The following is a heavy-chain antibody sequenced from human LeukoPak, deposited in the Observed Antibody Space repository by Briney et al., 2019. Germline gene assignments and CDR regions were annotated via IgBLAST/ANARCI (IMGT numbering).Heavy chain of an antibody. V-gene: IGHV4-38-2*02. D-gene: IGHD3-10*01. CDR3: ARDRYYGSGSYGYYYYMDV. J-gene: IGHJ6*03. CDR1: GYSISSGYY. CDR2: IYHSGST. Sequence: SETLSLTCTVSGYSISSGYYWGWIRQPPGKGLEWIGSIYHSGSTYYNPSLKSRVTISVDTSKNQFSLKLSSVTAADTAVYYCARDRYYGSGSYGYYYYMDVWGKGTTVTVSS.